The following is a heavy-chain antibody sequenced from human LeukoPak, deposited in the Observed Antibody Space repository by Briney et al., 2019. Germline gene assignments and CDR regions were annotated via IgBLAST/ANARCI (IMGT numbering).Heavy chain of an antibody. V-gene: IGHV3-23*01. D-gene: IGHD3-22*01. CDR3: AKESSYYYDSSGYPTYFDY. Sequence: GGSLRLSCAASGFTFSSYAMSWVRQAPGKGLEWVSAISGSGGSTYYADSVKGRFTISRDNSKNTLYLQMNSLRGEDTAVYYCAKESSYYYDSSGYPTYFDYWGQGTLVTVSS. J-gene: IGHJ4*02. CDR1: GFTFSSYA. CDR2: ISGSGGST.